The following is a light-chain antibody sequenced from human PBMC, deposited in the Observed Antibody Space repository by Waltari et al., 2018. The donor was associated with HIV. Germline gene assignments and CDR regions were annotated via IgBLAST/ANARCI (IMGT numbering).Light chain of an antibody. J-gene: IGLJ1*01. CDR2: GNS. V-gene: IGLV1-40*01. CDR3: QSHDSSLSGYV. Sequence: QSVLTQPPPVSGAPGQRVTISCTGSGSNIGAGYHVHWYQQLPGTAPKLLIYGNSNRPSGVPDRFSGSKSGTSASLAITGLQAEDEADYHCQSHDSSLSGYVFGTGTKVTVL. CDR1: GSNIGAGYH.